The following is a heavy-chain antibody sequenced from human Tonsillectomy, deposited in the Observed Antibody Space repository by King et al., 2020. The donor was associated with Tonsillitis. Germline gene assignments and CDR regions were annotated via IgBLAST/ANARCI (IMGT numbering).Heavy chain of an antibody. V-gene: IGHV4-38-2*01. D-gene: IGHD6-13*01. Sequence: VQLQESGPGLVKPSETLSLTCGVSGYSISSGSYWGWIRQPPGKGLEWIGNIYHSGNTYYNPSLKSRVIISVDTSKNQFSLKLSSVTAADTAFYYCARQAAAAMGYFFDYWGQGTLVTVSS. CDR3: ARQAAAAMGYFFDY. J-gene: IGHJ4*02. CDR1: GYSISSGSY. CDR2: IYHSGNT.